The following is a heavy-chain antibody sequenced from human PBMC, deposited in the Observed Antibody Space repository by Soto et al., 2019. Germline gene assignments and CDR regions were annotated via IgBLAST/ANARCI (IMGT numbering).Heavy chain of an antibody. D-gene: IGHD4-4*01. CDR2: ISSSSSYI. J-gene: IGHJ5*02. CDR3: ARAPSLQYLNWFDP. CDR1: GFTFSSYS. Sequence: GGSLRLSCAASGFTFSSYSMNWVRQAPGKGLEWVSSISSSSSYIYYADSVKGRFTISRDNTKNSLYLQMNSLRAEDTAVYYCARAPSLQYLNWFDPWGQGTLVTVSS. V-gene: IGHV3-21*01.